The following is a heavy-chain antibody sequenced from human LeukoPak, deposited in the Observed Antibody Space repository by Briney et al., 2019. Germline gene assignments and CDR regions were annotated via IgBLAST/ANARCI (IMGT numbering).Heavy chain of an antibody. Sequence: GGSLRLSCAASGFTFSGYAMHWIRQAPGKGLEWVAVISYDGSSKNYADSVKDRFTISRDNSKNTLYLQMNSLRVDDTAVYYCASPRWYDPWGQGTLVTVSS. V-gene: IGHV3-30*04. CDR3: ASPRWYDP. J-gene: IGHJ5*02. CDR2: ISYDGSSK. CDR1: GFTFSGYA.